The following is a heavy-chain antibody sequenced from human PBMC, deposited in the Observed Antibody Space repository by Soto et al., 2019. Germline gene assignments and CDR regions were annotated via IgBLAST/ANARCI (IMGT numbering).Heavy chain of an antibody. CDR3: AKDSSVLRFLAWLHDYCYCMDV. Sequence: EVQLLESGGGLVQPGGSLRLSCAASGFTFSSYAMSWVRQAPGKGLEWVSAISGSGGSTYYADSVKGRFTISRDNSKNTMYLQMNSLRAEDTAVYYCAKDSSVLRFLAWLHDYCYCMDVCGQGTTVTVSS. J-gene: IGHJ6*02. CDR1: GFTFSSYA. D-gene: IGHD3-3*01. CDR2: ISGSGGST. V-gene: IGHV3-23*01.